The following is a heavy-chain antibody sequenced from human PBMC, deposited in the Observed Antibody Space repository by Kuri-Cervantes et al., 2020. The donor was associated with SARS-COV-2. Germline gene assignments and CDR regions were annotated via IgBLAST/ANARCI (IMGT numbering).Heavy chain of an antibody. J-gene: IGHJ4*02. D-gene: IGHD4-17*01. Sequence: GSLRLSCTVSGASISSSNYYWGWIRQPPGKGLEWIGSISYSGTTSHNPPLKSRVTISLDTSKNQFSLRLTSVTAADSAVYYCARHLGGYGDRGFDFWGQGTLVPSPQ. V-gene: IGHV4-39*01. CDR3: ARHLGGYGDRGFDF. CDR1: GASISSSNYY. CDR2: ISYSGTT.